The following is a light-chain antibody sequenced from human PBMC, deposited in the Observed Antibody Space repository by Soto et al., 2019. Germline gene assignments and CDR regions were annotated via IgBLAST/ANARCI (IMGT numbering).Light chain of an antibody. CDR1: QSISSW. CDR2: DAS. Sequence: DIQMTQSPSTLSASVGDRVTITCRASQSISSWLAWYQQKPGKAPKLLIYDASSLEGGVPSRFSGSGSGTEFTLTISSLQPDDFATYYCQQYNSPYTFGQGTKLEIK. V-gene: IGKV1-5*01. CDR3: QQYNSPYT. J-gene: IGKJ2*01.